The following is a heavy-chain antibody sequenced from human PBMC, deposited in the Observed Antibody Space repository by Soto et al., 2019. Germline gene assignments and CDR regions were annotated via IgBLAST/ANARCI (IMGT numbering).Heavy chain of an antibody. CDR1: GFELSLSADGTR. V-gene: IGHV2-70*04. CDR3: ARTARRDGYNYGMDV. J-gene: IGHJ6*02. CDR2: IDWDNDK. Sequence: SGPTLVNPTQTLTLTFTFSGFELSLSADGTRVSWIRQPPGRALEWLARIDWDNDKFYSTSLXTRLTTSKDTSKNQVVLTMTNMDPGDTATYYCARTARRDGYNYGMDVWGQGTRVTVSS. D-gene: IGHD2-21*01.